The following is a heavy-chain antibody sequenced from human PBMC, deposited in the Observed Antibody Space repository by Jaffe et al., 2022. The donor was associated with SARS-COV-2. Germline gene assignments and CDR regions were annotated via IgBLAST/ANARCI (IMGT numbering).Heavy chain of an antibody. CDR2: IYYSGST. D-gene: IGHD3-22*01. CDR1: GGSISSYY. V-gene: IGHV4-59*01. Sequence: QVQLQESGPGLVKPSETLSLTCTVSGGSISSYYWSWIRQPPGKGLEWIGYIYYSGSTNYNPSLKSRVTISVDTSKNQFSLKLSSVTAADTAVYYCARASTYYYDIGAYGMDVWGQGTTVTVSS. CDR3: ARASTYYYDIGAYGMDV. J-gene: IGHJ6*02.